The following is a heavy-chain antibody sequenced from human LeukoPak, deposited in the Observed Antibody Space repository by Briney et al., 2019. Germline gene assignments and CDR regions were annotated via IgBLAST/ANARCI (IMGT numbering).Heavy chain of an antibody. Sequence: QPGGSLRLSCAAPGFTFSSYGMHWVRQAPGKGLEWVAVISYDGSNKYYADSVKGRFTISRDNSKNTLYLQMNSLRAEDTAVYYCAKDLYDYVWGSYRRDAFDIWGQGTMVTVSS. CDR3: AKDLYDYVWGSYRRDAFDI. V-gene: IGHV3-30*18. J-gene: IGHJ3*02. D-gene: IGHD3-16*02. CDR1: GFTFSSYG. CDR2: ISYDGSNK.